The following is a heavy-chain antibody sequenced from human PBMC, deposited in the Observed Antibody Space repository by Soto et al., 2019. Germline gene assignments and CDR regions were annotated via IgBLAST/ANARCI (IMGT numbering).Heavy chain of an antibody. Sequence: EVQLLESGGGLVQPGGSLRLSCAASGFTFSSYAMSWVRQAPGKGLEWVSAISGSGGSTYYAASVKGRFTISRDNSKNTLYLQMNSLRAEDTAVYYCAKGVDTAMVTGSGAFDIWGQGTMVTVSS. J-gene: IGHJ3*02. CDR2: ISGSGGST. CDR1: GFTFSSYA. V-gene: IGHV3-23*01. CDR3: AKGVDTAMVTGSGAFDI. D-gene: IGHD5-18*01.